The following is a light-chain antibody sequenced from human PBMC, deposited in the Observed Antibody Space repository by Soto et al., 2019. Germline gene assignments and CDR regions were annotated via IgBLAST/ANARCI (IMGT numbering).Light chain of an antibody. J-gene: IGLJ1*01. CDR2: EVT. CDR3: CSFASRNNRL. V-gene: IGLV2-8*01. CDR1: SSDVGGYNF. Sequence: QSALTQPPSASGSRGQSVTISCTGTSSDVGGYNFVSWYQQHPGKVPKPLIYEVTQRPSGVPDRFSGSKSGNTASLIVSGLQPEEEADYDRCSFASRNNRLFGTGTKVTVL.